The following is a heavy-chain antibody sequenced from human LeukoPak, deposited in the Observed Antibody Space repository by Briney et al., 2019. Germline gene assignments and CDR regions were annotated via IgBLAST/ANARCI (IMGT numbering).Heavy chain of an antibody. Sequence: GESPQICCQGSGSRFTIYWMGWGRQVHGKGREWMGIIYPGDSDTRYSPSFQGQVTISADKSISTAYLQWSSLKASDTAMYYCARSFMTRPRTFGYWGQGTLVTVSS. CDR1: GSRFTIYW. CDR3: ARSFMTRPRTFGY. CDR2: IYPGDSDT. J-gene: IGHJ4*02. D-gene: IGHD3-16*01. V-gene: IGHV5-51*01.